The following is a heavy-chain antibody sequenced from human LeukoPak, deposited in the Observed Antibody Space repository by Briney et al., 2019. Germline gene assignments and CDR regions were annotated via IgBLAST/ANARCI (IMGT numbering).Heavy chain of an antibody. CDR3: ARDFVAVGSSWLYYYYYGMDV. Sequence: PGGSLRLSCAASGFTFSDYYMSWIRQAPGKGLEWVSYISSSGSTIYYADSVKGRFTISRDNAKNSLYLQMNSLRAEDTVVYYCARDFVAVGSSWLYYYYYGMDVWGQGTTVTVSS. V-gene: IGHV3-11*01. D-gene: IGHD6-13*01. J-gene: IGHJ6*02. CDR1: GFTFSDYY. CDR2: ISSSGSTI.